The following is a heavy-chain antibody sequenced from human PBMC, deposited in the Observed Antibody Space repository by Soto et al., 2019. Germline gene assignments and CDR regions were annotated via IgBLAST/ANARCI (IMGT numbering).Heavy chain of an antibody. CDR2: INSDGSNT. Sequence: PGGSLRLSCAASGFTFSSYWVHWVRQAPGKGLVWVSRINSDGSNTNYADPVKGRFTISRDNAKNTLYLQMNSLRAEDTAVYYCARDFRSGWYEFDYWGQGTPVTVSS. CDR3: ARDFRSGWYEFDY. D-gene: IGHD6-19*01. CDR1: GFTFSSYW. V-gene: IGHV3-74*01. J-gene: IGHJ4*02.